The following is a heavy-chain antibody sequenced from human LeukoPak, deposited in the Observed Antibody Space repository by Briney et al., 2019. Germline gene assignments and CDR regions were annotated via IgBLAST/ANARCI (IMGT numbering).Heavy chain of an antibody. J-gene: IGHJ1*01. V-gene: IGHV3-7*05. CDR2: IRQDGSEK. D-gene: IGHD4-17*01. CDR1: GFTFGSYW. Sequence: GGSLRLSCVASGFTFGSYWMNWVCQAPGKGLEWVANIRQDGSEKKYVDSVKGRFTISRDNAKNALYLQMNSLRAEDTAVYYCASISYGDYEHWGQGTLVTVSS. CDR3: ASISYGDYEH.